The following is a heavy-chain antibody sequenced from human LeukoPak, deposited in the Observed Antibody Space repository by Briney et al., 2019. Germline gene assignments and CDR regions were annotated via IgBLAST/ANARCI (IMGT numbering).Heavy chain of an antibody. D-gene: IGHD3-22*01. CDR1: GGSISSGGYY. V-gene: IGHV4-31*03. CDR3: ARVYYYDVEYNWFDP. Sequence: SQTLSLTCTVSGGSISSGGYYWSWIRQHPGKGLEWSGYIYYSGSTYYNPSLKSRVTISVDTSKNQFSLKLSSVTAADTAVYYCARVYYYDVEYNWFDPWGQGTLVTVSS. CDR2: IYYSGST. J-gene: IGHJ5*02.